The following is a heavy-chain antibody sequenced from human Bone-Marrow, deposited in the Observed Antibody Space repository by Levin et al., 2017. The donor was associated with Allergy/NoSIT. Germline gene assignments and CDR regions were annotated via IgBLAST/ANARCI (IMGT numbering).Heavy chain of an antibody. Sequence: AASVKVSCEASGYTFTDYYILWVRQAPGQGLEWVGWISPQTGDTKYAQKFLGRVTITRDSSVRTVYMELSGLKSDDTAVYYCAREESPKWSSSWYGGNFWGQGTLVTVSS. CDR1: GYTFTDYY. CDR2: ISPQTGDT. CDR3: AREESPKWSSSWYGGNF. J-gene: IGHJ4*02. V-gene: IGHV1-2*02. D-gene: IGHD2-2*01.